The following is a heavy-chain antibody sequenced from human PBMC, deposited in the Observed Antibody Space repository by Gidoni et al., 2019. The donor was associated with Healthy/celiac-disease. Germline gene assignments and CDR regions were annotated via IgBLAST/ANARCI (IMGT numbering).Heavy chain of an antibody. CDR1: GFTVSSNY. D-gene: IGHD3-10*01. J-gene: IGHJ6*02. CDR2: IYSGGST. V-gene: IGHV3-66*01. Sequence: EVQLVESGGGLVQPGGSLRLSCAASGFTVSSNYMSWVRQAPGKGLEWVSVIYSGGSTYYADSVKGRFTISRDNSKNTLYLQMNSLRAEDTAVYYCASNYYYGSGSYLYGMDVWGQGTTVTVSS. CDR3: ASNYYYGSGSYLYGMDV.